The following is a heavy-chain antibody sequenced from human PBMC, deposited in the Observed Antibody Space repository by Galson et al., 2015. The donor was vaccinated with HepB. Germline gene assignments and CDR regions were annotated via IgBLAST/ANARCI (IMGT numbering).Heavy chain of an antibody. J-gene: IGHJ4*02. Sequence: SLRLSCAASGFTFSSYSMNWVRQAPGKGLEWLSYISSSSSTMYYADSVKGRFTISRDNAKNSLYLQMNSLRDEDTAVYYCARDAGGWYYFDYWGQGTLVTVSS. CDR2: ISSSSSTM. CDR1: GFTFSSYS. CDR3: ARDAGGWYYFDY. V-gene: IGHV3-48*02. D-gene: IGHD6-19*01.